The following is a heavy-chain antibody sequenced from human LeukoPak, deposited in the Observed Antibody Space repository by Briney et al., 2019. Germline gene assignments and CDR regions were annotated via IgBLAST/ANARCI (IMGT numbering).Heavy chain of an antibody. D-gene: IGHD5-24*01. J-gene: IGHJ4*02. CDR3: ARDYSRDGYNMFDY. Sequence: KPSETLSLACTVSGGSISSYYWSWIRQPPGKGLEWIGYIYYSGSTNYNPSLKSRVTISVDTSKNQFSLKLSSVTAADTAVYYCARDYSRDGYNMFDYWGQGTLVTVSS. CDR1: GGSISSYY. V-gene: IGHV4-59*01. CDR2: IYYSGST.